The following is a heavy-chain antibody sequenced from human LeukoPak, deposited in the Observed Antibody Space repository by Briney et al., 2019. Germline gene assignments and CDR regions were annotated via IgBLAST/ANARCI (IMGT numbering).Heavy chain of an antibody. CDR1: GFTFSNAW. Sequence: GGSLRLSCAASGFTFSNAWMSWVRQAPGKGLEWVGRIKSKTDGGTTDYAAPVKGRFTISRDDSKNTLYLQMNSLKTEDTAVYYCTTDRFYGGKIPTWVYFDYWGQGTLVTVSS. V-gene: IGHV3-15*01. J-gene: IGHJ4*02. D-gene: IGHD4-23*01. CDR2: IKSKTDGGTT. CDR3: TTDRFYGGKIPTWVYFDY.